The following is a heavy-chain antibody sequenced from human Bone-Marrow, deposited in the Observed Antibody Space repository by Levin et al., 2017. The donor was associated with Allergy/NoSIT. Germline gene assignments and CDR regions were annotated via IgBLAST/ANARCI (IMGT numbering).Heavy chain of an antibody. CDR1: GYSFTSYW. V-gene: IGHV5-10-1*01. Sequence: GESLKISCKGSGYSFTSYWISWVRQMPGKGLEWMGRIDPSDSYTNYSPSFQGHVTISADKSISTAYLQWSSLKASDTAMYYCARGSGWYPTPGNAYYDYGMDVWGQGTTVTVSS. D-gene: IGHD6-19*01. CDR3: ARGSGWYPTPGNAYYDYGMDV. J-gene: IGHJ6*02. CDR2: IDPSDSYT.